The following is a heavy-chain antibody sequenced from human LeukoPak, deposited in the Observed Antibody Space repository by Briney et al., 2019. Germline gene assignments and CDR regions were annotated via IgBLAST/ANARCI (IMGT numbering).Heavy chain of an antibody. Sequence: GGSLRLSCAASGFSLSNYWMSWVRQAPGKGLEWVANINQDGSAKYYVVSVKGRFTISRDNAKNSLYLQMNSLRAEDTAVYYCARLFAGSGTSDYWGQGTLATVSS. CDR3: ARLFAGSGTSDY. CDR2: INQDGSAK. J-gene: IGHJ4*02. CDR1: GFSLSNYW. V-gene: IGHV3-7*01. D-gene: IGHD3-10*01.